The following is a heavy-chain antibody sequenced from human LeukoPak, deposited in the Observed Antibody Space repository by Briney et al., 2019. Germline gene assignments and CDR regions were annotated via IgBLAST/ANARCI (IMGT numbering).Heavy chain of an antibody. J-gene: IGHJ4*02. D-gene: IGHD2-15*01. V-gene: IGHV3-21*01. Sequence: GGSLRLSCAASGFTFSSYSMNWVRQAPGKGLEWVSSISSSSYIYYADSVKGRFTISRDNAKNSLYLQMNSLRAEDTAVYYCARAGCSGGSGYSGFDYWGQGTLVTVSS. CDR3: ARAGCSGGSGYSGFDY. CDR2: ISSSSYI. CDR1: GFTFSSYS.